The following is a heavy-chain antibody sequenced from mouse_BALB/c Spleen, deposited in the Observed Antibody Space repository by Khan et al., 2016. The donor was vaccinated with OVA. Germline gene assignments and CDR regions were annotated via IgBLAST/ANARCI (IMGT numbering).Heavy chain of an antibody. CDR3: SRGEALCHFDH. J-gene: IGHJ2*01. D-gene: IGHD3-2*02. Sequence: QIQLVQSGAELVRPGASVKLSCKTSGYIFTSYWIHWVKQRSGQGLEWIARIYPGTDNSYYNEKFKDKATLTADKSSSTAYMQLGSLKSEDSDVYFWSRGEALCHFDHWGQGTTLTVSS. CDR2: IYPGTDNS. CDR1: GYIFTSYW. V-gene: IGHV1-76*01.